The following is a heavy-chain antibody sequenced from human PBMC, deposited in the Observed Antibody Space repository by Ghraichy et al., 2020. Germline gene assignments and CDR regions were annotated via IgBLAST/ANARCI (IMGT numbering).Heavy chain of an antibody. CDR3: ARDPYHFAPSDYFGMDV. CDR2: IWYDARNK. D-gene: IGHD3/OR15-3a*01. V-gene: IGHV3-33*01. Sequence: GESQNISCAASGFTVTTYGMHWVRQAPGKGLEWVALIWYDARNKDYADSVKGRFTISRDNSRNTVYLDMSSLRPEDTGVYYCARDPYHFAPSDYFGMDVWGQGTTVTVSS. J-gene: IGHJ6*02. CDR1: GFTVTTYG.